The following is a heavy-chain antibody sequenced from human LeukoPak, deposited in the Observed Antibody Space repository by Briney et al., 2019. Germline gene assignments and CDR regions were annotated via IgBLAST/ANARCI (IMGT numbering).Heavy chain of an antibody. CDR3: TPVMVEDRGF. D-gene: IGHD2-21*01. CDR2: IKSNNDGGTT. Sequence: GGSLRLSCAASGFIFNKAWMNSVRQAPGKGPEWVGRIKSNNDGGTTDYASPVEGRFIISRDDSKNTIYLQMNRLIIDDTAIYYCTPVMVEDRGFWGQGTLVTVSS. J-gene: IGHJ4*02. CDR1: GFIFNKAW. V-gene: IGHV3-15*01.